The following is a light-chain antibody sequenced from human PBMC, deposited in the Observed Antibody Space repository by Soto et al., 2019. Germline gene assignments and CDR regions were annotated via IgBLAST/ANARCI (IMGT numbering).Light chain of an antibody. CDR3: QHYNSYSEA. CDR2: KAS. CDR1: QTISSW. V-gene: IGKV1-5*03. J-gene: IGKJ1*01. Sequence: DIQMTQSPSTLSGSVGDRVTITCRASQTISSWLAWYQQKPGKAPKLLIYKASTLKSGVPSRFSGSGSGTELTLTISRLQPDDFATSYCQHYNSYSEAFGKGTKVEL.